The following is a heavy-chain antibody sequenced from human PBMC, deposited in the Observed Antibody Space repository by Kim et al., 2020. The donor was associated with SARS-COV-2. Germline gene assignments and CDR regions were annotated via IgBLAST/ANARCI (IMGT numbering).Heavy chain of an antibody. V-gene: IGHV3-11*06. J-gene: IGHJ4*02. CDR3: ARDGDCSGGSCYSGYFDY. Sequence: KGRFTITRDNAKNSLYLQMNSMRGEDTAVYYCARDGDCSGGSCYSGYFDYWGQGTLVTVSS. D-gene: IGHD2-15*01.